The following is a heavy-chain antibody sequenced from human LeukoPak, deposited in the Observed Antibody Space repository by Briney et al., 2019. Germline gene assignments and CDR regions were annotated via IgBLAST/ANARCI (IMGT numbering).Heavy chain of an antibody. CDR3: ARGGGIVVVPAAIWFDP. CDR1: GGSFSGYY. V-gene: IGHV4-34*01. J-gene: IGHJ5*02. CDR2: INHSGST. Sequence: SETLSLTCAVYGGSFSGYYWSWIRQPPGKGLEWIGEINHSGSTNYNPSLKSRVTISVDTSKNQFSLKLSSVTAADTAVYYCARGGGIVVVPAAIWFDPWGQGTLVTASS. D-gene: IGHD2-2*01.